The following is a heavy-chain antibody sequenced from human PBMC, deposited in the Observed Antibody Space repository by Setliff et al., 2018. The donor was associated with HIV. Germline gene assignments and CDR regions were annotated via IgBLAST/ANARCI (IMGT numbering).Heavy chain of an antibody. V-gene: IGHV3-48*03. D-gene: IGHD6-13*01. Sequence: PGGSLRLSCAASGLIFSSYEMNWVRQAPGKGLEWISFIGGHGSIIHYADSVKGRFTISRDNAKNSVYLQMHSLRVEDTAVYYCARDSSSWSWAEYFQFWGQGTPVTVSS. CDR3: ARDSSSWSWAEYFQF. CDR2: IGGHGSII. CDR1: GLIFSSYE. J-gene: IGHJ1*01.